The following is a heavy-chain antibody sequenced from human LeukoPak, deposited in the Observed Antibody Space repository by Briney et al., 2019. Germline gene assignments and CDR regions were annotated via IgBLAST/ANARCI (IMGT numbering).Heavy chain of an antibody. V-gene: IGHV3-7*01. D-gene: IGHD2-15*01. CDR2: IKQDGSEK. CDR1: GFTFSNYW. J-gene: IGHJ4*02. Sequence: GGSLRLSCAASGFTFSNYWMNWVRQAPGKGLEWVARIKQDGSEKYYVESVKGRFTISRDNAKKSVYLQMDSLRAEDTAVYYCAREGYCSGAICSYDNWGQGTLVTVSS. CDR3: AREGYCSGAICSYDN.